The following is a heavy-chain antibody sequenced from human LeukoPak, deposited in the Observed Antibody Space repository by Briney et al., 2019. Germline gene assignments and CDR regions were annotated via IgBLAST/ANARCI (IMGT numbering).Heavy chain of an antibody. CDR3: AKELYDFWSGYSRGCLFDY. J-gene: IGHJ4*02. CDR1: GFIFSDYA. Sequence: PGGSLRLSCAASGFIFSDYAMHWVRQAPGKGLEWVAVVSYDGSNEYYADSGKGRFTISRSNSKKTLYLQMNSLRAEDTAVYYCAKELYDFWSGYSRGCLFDYWGQGTLVTVSS. D-gene: IGHD3-3*01. CDR2: VSYDGSNE. V-gene: IGHV3-30*04.